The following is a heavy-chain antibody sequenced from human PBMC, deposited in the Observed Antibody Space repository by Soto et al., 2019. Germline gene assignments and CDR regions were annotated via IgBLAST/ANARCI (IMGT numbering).Heavy chain of an antibody. J-gene: IGHJ5*02. CDR3: ARLWSGSRQGFDP. CDR1: GGSISSGDYY. D-gene: IGHD3-3*01. Sequence: QVQLQESGPGLVKPSQTLSLTCTVSGGSISSGDYYWSWIRQHPGKGLEWIGYIYYSGSTYYNPSLKSRVTRSVDTSKNQFSLKLSSVTAADTAVYYCARLWSGSRQGFDPWRQGTLVTVSS. CDR2: IYYSGST. V-gene: IGHV4-31*03.